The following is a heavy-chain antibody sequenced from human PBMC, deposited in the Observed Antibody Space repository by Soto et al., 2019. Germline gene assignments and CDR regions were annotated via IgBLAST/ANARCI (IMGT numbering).Heavy chain of an antibody. D-gene: IGHD3-22*01. CDR2: IYYSGST. J-gene: IGHJ4*02. CDR3: ARDSSGRHDY. V-gene: IGHV4-39*07. Sequence: SETLSLTCTVSGGSISSSSYYWGWIRQPPGKGLEWIGSIYYSGSTYYNPSLKSRVTISVDTSKNQFFLKVNSVTAADTAVYFCARDSSGRHDYWGQGTPVTVSS. CDR1: GGSISSSSYY.